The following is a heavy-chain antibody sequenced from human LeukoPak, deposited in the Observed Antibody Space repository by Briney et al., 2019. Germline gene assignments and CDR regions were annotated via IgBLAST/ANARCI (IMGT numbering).Heavy chain of an antibody. D-gene: IGHD5-24*01. Sequence: SETLSLTCTVSGGSVTDYYWSWIRQSPGKGLEWIGYIYYTGTSYNPSLKSRVTISADTSKNQFSLKLISVTAADTAVYYCARGEMATTDNAFDIWGQGTMVTVSS. J-gene: IGHJ3*02. CDR1: GGSVTDYY. V-gene: IGHV4-59*02. CDR2: IYYTGT. CDR3: ARGEMATTDNAFDI.